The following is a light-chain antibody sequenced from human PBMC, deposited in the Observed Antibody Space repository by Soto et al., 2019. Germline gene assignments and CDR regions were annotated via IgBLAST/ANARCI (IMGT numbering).Light chain of an antibody. CDR3: SSFTTSSTLVV. Sequence: QSALTQPASVSGSPGQSITISCTGTSRDVGAYDYVSWYQHHPGKAPKLMIYEVNNRPSGVSSRFSGSKSGNTASLTISGLQTEDEADYYCSSFTTSSTLVVFGGGTKLTVL. V-gene: IGLV2-14*01. CDR2: EVN. CDR1: SRDVGAYDY. J-gene: IGLJ2*01.